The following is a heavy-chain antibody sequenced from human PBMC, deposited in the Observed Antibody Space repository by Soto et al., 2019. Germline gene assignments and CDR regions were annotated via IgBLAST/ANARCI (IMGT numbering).Heavy chain of an antibody. Sequence: QVQLVQSGAEVKKPGSSVKVSCKASGGTFSSYAISWVRQAPGPGLEWMGGIIPIFGTANYAQKFQGRVTITADKSTSTAYMELSSLRSEDTAVYYCAREGWQLASYYYYGMDVWGQGTTVTGSS. J-gene: IGHJ6*02. CDR1: GGTFSSYA. V-gene: IGHV1-69*06. CDR2: IIPIFGTA. CDR3: AREGWQLASYYYYGMDV. D-gene: IGHD6-13*01.